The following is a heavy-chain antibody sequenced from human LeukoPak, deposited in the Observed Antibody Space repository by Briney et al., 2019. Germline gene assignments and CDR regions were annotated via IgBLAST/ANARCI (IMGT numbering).Heavy chain of an antibody. V-gene: IGHV1-18*01. Sequence: ASVKVSCKTSGYTFEDYGISWVRQAPGQGPEWLGWVSAYSGNTNYAQKFQDRLTMTTDTTTTTAYMELRSLTSDDTAVYYCARDKEGDVVVVPVPRGGHSEHYFDHWGRGTLVTVSS. CDR2: VSAYSGNT. CDR1: GYTFEDYG. D-gene: IGHD2-15*01. J-gene: IGHJ4*01. CDR3: ARDKEGDVVVVPVPRGGHSEHYFDH.